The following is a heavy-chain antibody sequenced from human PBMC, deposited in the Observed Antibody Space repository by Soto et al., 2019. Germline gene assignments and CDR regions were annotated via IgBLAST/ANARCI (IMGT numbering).Heavy chain of an antibody. CDR1: GLTFSSYW. CDR2: IDEYGNTI. CDR3: TRDIGGRWAY. Sequence: PGSLLRLSSPAAGLTFSSYWMHRFRPVPGKGILWVSLIDEYGNTIDYADSVRGRFTISRDNARNTLYLEMNSLRAVDTALYYCTRDIGGRWAYWGPGTLSTVPA. D-gene: IGHD3-16*01. J-gene: IGHJ4*02. V-gene: IGHV3-74*01.